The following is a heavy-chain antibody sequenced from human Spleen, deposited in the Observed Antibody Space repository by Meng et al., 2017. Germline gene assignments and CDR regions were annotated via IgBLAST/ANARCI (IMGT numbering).Heavy chain of an antibody. CDR3: ARASYSSGWYDAFDI. Sequence: GESLKISCAASGFTFDDYAMHWVRQATGKGLEWVSAIGTAGDTYYPGSVKGRFTISRENAKNSLYLQMNSLRAGDTAVYYCARASYSSGWYDAFDIWGQGTMVTVSS. CDR1: GFTFDDYA. D-gene: IGHD6-19*01. CDR2: IGTAGDT. V-gene: IGHV3-13*01. J-gene: IGHJ3*02.